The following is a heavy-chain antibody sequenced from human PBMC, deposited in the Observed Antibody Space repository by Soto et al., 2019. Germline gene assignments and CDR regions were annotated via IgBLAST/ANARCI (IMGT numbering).Heavy chain of an antibody. CDR2: LVPVFGTA. D-gene: IGHD3-10*01. CDR3: ARSPGVFDY. CDR1: GGTFSSLA. V-gene: IGHV1-69*06. J-gene: IGHJ4*02. Sequence: QVQLVQSGAEVKKPGSSVKVSCKASGGTFSSLAISWMRQAPGQGLEWMGGLVPVFGTANYAQKFQDRVTITADKSTSTSYMELSSLRSEDTAVYYCARSPGVFDYWGQGTLVTVSS.